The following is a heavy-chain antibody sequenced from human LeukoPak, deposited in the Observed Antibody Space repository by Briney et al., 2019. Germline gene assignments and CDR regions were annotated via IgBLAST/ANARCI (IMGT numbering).Heavy chain of an antibody. CDR2: TYYRSKWYN. CDR3: ARTGYSSGWTSPDHFDY. J-gene: IGHJ4*02. Sequence: SQTLSLTRAFSGDSVSSNSAAWNWIRQSPSRGLEWLGRTYYRSKWYNDYAVSVKSRITINPDTSKNQFSLQLNSVTPEDTAVYYCARTGYSSGWTSPDHFDYWGQGTLVTVSS. D-gene: IGHD6-19*01. V-gene: IGHV6-1*01. CDR1: GDSVSSNSAA.